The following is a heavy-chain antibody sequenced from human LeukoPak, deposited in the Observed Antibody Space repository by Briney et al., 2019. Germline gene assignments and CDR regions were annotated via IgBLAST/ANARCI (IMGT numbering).Heavy chain of an antibody. CDR1: GFTSGDYA. CDR3: TRCSGGSCYSYFDY. CDR2: IRSKAYGGTT. D-gene: IGHD2-15*01. J-gene: IGHJ4*02. V-gene: IGHV3-49*04. Sequence: PGRSLRFSCTASGFTSGDYAMSWVRQGPGKGLEWVGFIRSKAYGGTTEYAASVKGRFTISRDDSKSIAYLQMNSLKTEDTAVYYCTRCSGGSCYSYFDYWGQGTLVTVSS.